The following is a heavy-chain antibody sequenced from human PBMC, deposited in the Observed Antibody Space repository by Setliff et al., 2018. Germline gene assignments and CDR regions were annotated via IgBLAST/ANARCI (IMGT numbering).Heavy chain of an antibody. CDR1: GGSIKSGSYY. J-gene: IGHJ4*01. Sequence: ASETLSLTCTVSGGSIKSGSYYWSWIRQPAGKGLEWIGRIYASGYTNYNPSLKSRVTMSVDTSNNQFSLKLTSVTAADTAIYYCARSDDNFQYPDYWGQGTLVTVSS. D-gene: IGHD1-1*01. CDR3: ARSDDNFQYPDY. CDR2: IYASGYT. V-gene: IGHV4-61*02.